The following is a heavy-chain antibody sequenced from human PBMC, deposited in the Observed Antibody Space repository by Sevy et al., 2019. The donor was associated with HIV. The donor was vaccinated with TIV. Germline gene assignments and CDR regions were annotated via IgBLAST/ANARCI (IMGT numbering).Heavy chain of an antibody. V-gene: IGHV3-23*01. CDR2: KTGSAGVT. Sequence: GGSLRLSCAASGFSLSNYAMSWVRQAPGKGLEWISTKTGSAGVTYYADSVKGRFTMSRDNSKNTLFLQMNSLGAEDTALYYCAKGRIPSIGTLGPFDSWGQGTLVTVSS. CDR3: AKGRIPSIGTLGPFDS. D-gene: IGHD6-6*01. CDR1: GFSLSNYA. J-gene: IGHJ4*02.